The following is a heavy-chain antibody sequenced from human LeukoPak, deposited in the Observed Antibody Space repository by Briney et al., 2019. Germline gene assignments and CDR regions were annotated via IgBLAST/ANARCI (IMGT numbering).Heavy chain of an antibody. D-gene: IGHD3-10*01. CDR1: GFTFSSYA. CDR3: AKDLGFGELGLDY. J-gene: IGHJ4*02. V-gene: IGHV3-23*01. Sequence: QTGGSLRLSCAASGFTFSSYAMSWVRQAPEKGLEWVSAISGSGGSTYYADSVKGRFTISRDNSKNTLYLQMNSLRAEDTAVYYCAKDLGFGELGLDYWGQGTLVTVSS. CDR2: ISGSGGST.